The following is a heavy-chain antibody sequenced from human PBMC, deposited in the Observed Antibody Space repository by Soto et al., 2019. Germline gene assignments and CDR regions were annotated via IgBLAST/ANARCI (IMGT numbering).Heavy chain of an antibody. D-gene: IGHD1-26*01. J-gene: IGHJ4*02. CDR2: ISGYNGNT. CDR3: ARGAWLIVGATRTCDF. V-gene: IGHV1-18*04. CDR1: NYSFNSYG. Sequence: QVQLVQSGTEVKKPGASVKISCQASNYSFNSYGINWVRQAPGQGLEWMGGISGYNGNTRYSQKFQGRVSMSTDTSTSTANMEVRSLRSDDTAGYYCARGAWLIVGATRTCDFWGQGTLDAVSS.